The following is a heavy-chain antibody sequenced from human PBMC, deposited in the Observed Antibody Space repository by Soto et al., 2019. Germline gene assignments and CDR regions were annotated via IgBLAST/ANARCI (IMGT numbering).Heavy chain of an antibody. CDR1: GGSISSSSYF. J-gene: IGHJ5*02. D-gene: IGHD3-3*01. CDR2: IYYSGST. V-gene: IGHV4-39*01. CDR3: ARHLDGYLHNWFDP. Sequence: NPSETLALTCSVSGGSISSSSYFWGWIRQPPGKGLEWIGSIYYSGSTYYNPSLKSRVTISVDTSKNQLSLKLTSVTAADTAMYYCARHLDGYLHNWFDPWGQGTLVTVSS.